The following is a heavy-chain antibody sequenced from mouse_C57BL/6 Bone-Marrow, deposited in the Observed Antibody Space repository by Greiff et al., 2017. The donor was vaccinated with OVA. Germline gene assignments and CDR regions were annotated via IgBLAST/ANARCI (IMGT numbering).Heavy chain of an antibody. Sequence: QVQLQQPGAELVKPGASVKLSCKASGYTFTSYWMHWVKQRPGQGLEWIGMIHPNSGSTNYNEKFKSKATLTVDKSSSTAYMQLSSLTSEDSAVYYCARPYDYDRDYYAMHYWGQGTSVTVSS. CDR1: GYTFTSYW. V-gene: IGHV1-64*01. D-gene: IGHD2-4*01. CDR2: IHPNSGST. J-gene: IGHJ4*01. CDR3: ARPYDYDRDYYAMHY.